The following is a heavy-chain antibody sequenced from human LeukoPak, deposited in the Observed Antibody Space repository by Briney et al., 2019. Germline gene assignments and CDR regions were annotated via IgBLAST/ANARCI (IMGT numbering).Heavy chain of an antibody. CDR3: AKDVGYCSGGSCYSNYYYSGMDV. CDR2: ISGSGGST. J-gene: IGHJ6*02. D-gene: IGHD2-15*01. Sequence: GGSLRLSCAASGFTFSSYAMSWVRQAPGKGLEWVSAISGSGGSTYYADSVKGRFTISRDNSKNTLYLQMNSLRAEDTAVYYCAKDVGYCSGGSCYSNYYYSGMDVWGQGTTVTVSS. V-gene: IGHV3-23*01. CDR1: GFTFSSYA.